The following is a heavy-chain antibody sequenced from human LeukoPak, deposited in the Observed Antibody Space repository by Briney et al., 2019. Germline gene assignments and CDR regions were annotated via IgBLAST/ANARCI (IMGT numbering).Heavy chain of an antibody. Sequence: SETLSLTCTVSGGSITSGGYYWSWIRQHPGKGLEWIGYIYYSGGTYYNPSLKSRAAISVDTSKNQFSLKLSSVTAADTAVYYCARDVGWGYDILTGYDGRAFDIWGQGTMVTFSS. CDR3: ARDVGWGYDILTGYDGRAFDI. CDR1: GGSITSGGYY. D-gene: IGHD3-9*01. J-gene: IGHJ3*02. V-gene: IGHV4-31*03. CDR2: IYYSGGT.